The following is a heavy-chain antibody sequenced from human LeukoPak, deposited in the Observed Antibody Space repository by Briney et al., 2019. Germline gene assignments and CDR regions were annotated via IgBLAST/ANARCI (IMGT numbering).Heavy chain of an antibody. V-gene: IGHV1-2*02. CDR1: GYTFTGYY. CDR3: ARVYGSAASPDY. Sequence: GASVKVSCKASGYTFTGYYMHWVRQAPGQGLEWMGWINPNSGGTNYAQKFQGRVTMTRDTPISTAYMELSRLRSDDTAVYYCARVYGSAASPDYWGQGTLVTVSS. D-gene: IGHD3-10*01. CDR2: INPNSGGT. J-gene: IGHJ4*02.